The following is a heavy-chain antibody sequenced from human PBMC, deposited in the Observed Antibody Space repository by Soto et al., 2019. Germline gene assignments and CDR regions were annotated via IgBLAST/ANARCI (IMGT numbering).Heavy chain of an antibody. CDR1: VGTFSSYA. D-gene: IGHD4-4*01. CDR2: IIPIFGTA. CDR3: ARTTTVTTTTRYYGMDV. Sequence: QVQLVQSGAEVKKPGSSVKVSCKASVGTFSSYAISWVRQAPGQGLEWMGGIIPIFGTANYAQKFQGRVTITADESTSTAYMELSSLRSEDTAVYYCARTTTVTTTTRYYGMDVWGQGTTVTVSS. J-gene: IGHJ6*02. V-gene: IGHV1-69*01.